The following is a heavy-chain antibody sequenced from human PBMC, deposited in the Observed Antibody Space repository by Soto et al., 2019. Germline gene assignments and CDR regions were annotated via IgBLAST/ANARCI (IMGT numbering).Heavy chain of an antibody. V-gene: IGHV3-48*01. J-gene: IGHJ3*02. CDR2: ISSSSSTI. CDR3: VRDGDLQRGAFDI. D-gene: IGHD4-17*01. CDR1: GFTFSRYS. Sequence: EVQLVESGGGLVQPGGSLRLSCAASGFTFSRYSMNWVRQAPWKGLEWVSYISSSSSTIYYADSVKGRFTISRDNAKNSRYLQMNRLSAEDTAVYYCVRDGDLQRGAFDIWGQGKMVTVSS.